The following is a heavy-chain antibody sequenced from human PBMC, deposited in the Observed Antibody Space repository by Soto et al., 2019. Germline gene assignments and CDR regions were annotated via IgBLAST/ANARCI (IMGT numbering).Heavy chain of an antibody. Sequence: ASVKVSCKASGYTFTSYDINWVRQATGQGLEWMGWMNPNSGNTGYAQKFQGRVTMTRNTSISTAYMELSSLRSEDTAVYYCAREGLYQLLYYYYGMDVWGQGTTVTVSS. CDR3: AREGLYQLLYYYYGMDV. D-gene: IGHD2-2*01. J-gene: IGHJ6*02. CDR1: GYTFTSYD. V-gene: IGHV1-8*01. CDR2: MNPNSGNT.